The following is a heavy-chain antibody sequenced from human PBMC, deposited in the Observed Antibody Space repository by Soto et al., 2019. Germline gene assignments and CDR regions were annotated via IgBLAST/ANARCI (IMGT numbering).Heavy chain of an antibody. D-gene: IGHD3-10*01. Sequence: EVQLVESGGGLIQPGGSLRLSCAASGFTVSSNYMSWVRQAPGKGLEWVSVIYSGGSTYYADSVKGRFTISRDNSKNTLYLQMNSLRAEDTAVYYCAASGSYYRAFFDYWGQGTLVTVSS. J-gene: IGHJ4*02. V-gene: IGHV3-53*01. CDR2: IYSGGST. CDR3: AASGSYYRAFFDY. CDR1: GFTVSSNY.